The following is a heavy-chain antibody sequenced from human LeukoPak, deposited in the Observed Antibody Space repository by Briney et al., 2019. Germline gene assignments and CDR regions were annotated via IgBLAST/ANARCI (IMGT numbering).Heavy chain of an antibody. V-gene: IGHV3-23*01. CDR2: ISGSGAST. CDR1: GFRFSGYA. CDR3: AKGSRGYTNYYFDY. J-gene: IGHJ4*02. D-gene: IGHD6-13*01. Sequence: GGSLRLCCSSPGFRFSGYAMNWVRQAPGKVLEWVSSISGSGASTFYADCVKGRFTISKDTSSSTVYLQMNSLRAEDTAVYYCAKGSRGYTNYYFDYWGQGSLVTVSS.